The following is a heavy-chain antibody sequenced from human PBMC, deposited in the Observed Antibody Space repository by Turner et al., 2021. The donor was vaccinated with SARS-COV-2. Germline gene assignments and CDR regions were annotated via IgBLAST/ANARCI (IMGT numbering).Heavy chain of an antibody. Sequence: QLQLQESGPGLVKPSETLSLTCTVSDGSISSSSYYWGWIRQPPGKGLEWIGSIYYSGSTYYNPSLKSRVTISVDTSKNQFSLKLSSVTAADTAVYYCATPSVSYDSSGYFHFDLWGRGTLVTVSS. CDR3: ATPSVSYDSSGYFHFDL. J-gene: IGHJ2*01. D-gene: IGHD3-22*01. CDR2: IYYSGST. V-gene: IGHV4-39*01. CDR1: DGSISSSSYY.